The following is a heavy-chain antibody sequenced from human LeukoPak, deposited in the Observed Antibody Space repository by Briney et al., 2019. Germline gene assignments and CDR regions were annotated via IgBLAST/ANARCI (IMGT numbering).Heavy chain of an antibody. CDR1: GYTFTSYY. CDR2: INPSGGST. CDR3: SPCGHAYDWFGP. V-gene: IGHV1-46*01. D-gene: IGHD5-12*01. Sequence: GASVKVSCKASGYTFTSYYMHWVRQAPGQGLEWMGIINPSGGSTSYAQNFQGRVSFTADKSTATMYMEMKSLRLDDTAIYYCSPCGHAYDWFGPWGQGTLVTVSS. J-gene: IGHJ5*02.